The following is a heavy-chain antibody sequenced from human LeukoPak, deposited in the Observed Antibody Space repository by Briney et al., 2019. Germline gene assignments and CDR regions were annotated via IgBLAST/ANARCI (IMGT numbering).Heavy chain of an antibody. V-gene: IGHV4-38-2*02. CDR2: IHHSGST. CDR1: GYSISSGYY. J-gene: IGHJ3*02. D-gene: IGHD2-21*01. CDR3: ARVTICGGDCPRAAEGAFDI. Sequence: SETLSLTCIVSGYSISSGYYWGWIRQPPGKGLEWIGNIHHSGSTYYNPSLKSRVTISVDTSKNQLSLKLSSVTAADTAVYYCARVTICGGDCPRAAEGAFDIWGQGTMVTVSS.